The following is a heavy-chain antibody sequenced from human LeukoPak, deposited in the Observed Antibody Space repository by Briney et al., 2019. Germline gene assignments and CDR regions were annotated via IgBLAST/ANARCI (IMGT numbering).Heavy chain of an antibody. J-gene: IGHJ6*02. Sequence: GGSLRLSCAASGFTVSSNYMSWVRQAPGKGLEWVSVIYSGGSTYYADSVKGRFTISRDNSKNTLYLQMNSLRAEDTAVYYCARTSNYDFWSGYSPGGMDVWGQGTTVTVFS. V-gene: IGHV3-53*01. CDR1: GFTVSSNY. D-gene: IGHD3-3*01. CDR3: ARTSNYDFWSGYSPGGMDV. CDR2: IYSGGST.